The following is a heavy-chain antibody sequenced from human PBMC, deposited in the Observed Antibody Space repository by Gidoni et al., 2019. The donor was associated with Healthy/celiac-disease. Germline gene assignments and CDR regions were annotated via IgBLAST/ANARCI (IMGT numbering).Heavy chain of an antibody. J-gene: IGHJ2*01. Sequence: QLQLQESGPGLVKPSETLSLTCTVSGGSISSSSYYWGWIRQPPGKGLEWIGSIYYSGSTYYNPSLKSRVTISVDTSKNQFSLKLSSVTAADTAVYYCARGVVVTATYWYFDLWGRGTLVTVSS. V-gene: IGHV4-39*07. D-gene: IGHD2-21*02. CDR2: IYYSGST. CDR3: ARGVVVTATYWYFDL. CDR1: GGSISSSSYY.